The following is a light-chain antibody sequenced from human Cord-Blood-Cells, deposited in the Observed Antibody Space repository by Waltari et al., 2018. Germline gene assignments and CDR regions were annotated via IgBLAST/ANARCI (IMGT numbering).Light chain of an antibody. Sequence: DSVMTHSPHSLAVSLCERATINCKSSQSVLYSSNNKNYLAWYQQKPGQPPKLLIYWASTRESGVPDRFSGSGSGTDFTLTISSLQAEDVAVYYCQQYYSTPYTFGQGTKLEIK. V-gene: IGKV4-1*01. J-gene: IGKJ2*01. CDR2: WAS. CDR1: QSVLYSSNNKNY. CDR3: QQYYSTPYT.